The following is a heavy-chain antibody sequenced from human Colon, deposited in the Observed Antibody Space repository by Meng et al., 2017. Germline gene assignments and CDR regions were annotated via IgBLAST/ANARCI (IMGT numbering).Heavy chain of an antibody. Sequence: QVHVHESGPGLVRPSDDLSLVCTVAGGSIKSGGYHWSWVRQHPGKGLEYIGFMSDSGTTDYNPSHRSRISISEIDSSKNQFSLTLRSVTAADTATYFCARDTLYGTDYWGQGVLVTVSS. D-gene: IGHD1-14*01. V-gene: IGHV4-31*03. J-gene: IGHJ4*02. CDR2: MSDSGTT. CDR3: ARDTLYGTDY. CDR1: GGSIKSGGYH.